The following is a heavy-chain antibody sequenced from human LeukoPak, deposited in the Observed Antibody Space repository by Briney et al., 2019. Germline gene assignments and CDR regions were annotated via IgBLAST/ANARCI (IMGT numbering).Heavy chain of an antibody. CDR3: ARLYSSSLGRVFDY. J-gene: IGHJ4*02. CDR2: ISYSGST. Sequence: SETLSLTCTVSGGSISSYYWSWIRQPPGKGLEWIGYISYSGSTNYNPSLKSRVTISVDTSKNQCSLKLSSVTAADTAIYYCARLYSSSLGRVFDYWGQGTLVTVSS. D-gene: IGHD6-13*01. V-gene: IGHV4-59*01. CDR1: GGSISSYY.